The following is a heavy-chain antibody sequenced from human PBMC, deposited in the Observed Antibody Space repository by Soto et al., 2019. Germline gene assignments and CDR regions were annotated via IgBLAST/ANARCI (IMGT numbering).Heavy chain of an antibody. D-gene: IGHD2-2*01. V-gene: IGHV5-51*01. Sequence: PGASLKISSKGSGYNFTTYWIGWVRPMPGKGLEWMGIIYPGDSDTRYSPSFHGQVTISADKSISTAYLQWSSLKASDTAMYYCARLASWKKYYSYHYGMDVWGQGTTVTVSS. CDR1: GYNFTTYW. CDR3: ARLASWKKYYSYHYGMDV. CDR2: IYPGDSDT. J-gene: IGHJ6*01.